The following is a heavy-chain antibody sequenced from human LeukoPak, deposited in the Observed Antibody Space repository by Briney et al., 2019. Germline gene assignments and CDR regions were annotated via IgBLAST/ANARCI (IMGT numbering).Heavy chain of an antibody. CDR2: INQDAGEI. CDR3: ATDRDNSDWQKRFDS. D-gene: IGHD2-21*02. CDR1: GFTFSTYW. J-gene: IGHJ4*02. Sequence: GGSLRLSCAASGFTFSTYWMSWYRQAPGKGLEWVGNINQDAGEINYVDSVRGRFTISRDNAKNSLHLQMNSLRAEDTAVYYCATDRDNSDWQKRFDSWGQGTLVTVSS. V-gene: IGHV3-7*01.